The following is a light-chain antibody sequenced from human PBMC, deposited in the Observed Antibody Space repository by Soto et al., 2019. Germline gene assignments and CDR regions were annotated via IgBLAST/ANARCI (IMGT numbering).Light chain of an antibody. V-gene: IGKV2-40*01. Sequence: EIVMTQTPLSLPVTPGEPASISCRSSQSLFDTDDGHTYLDWYLQKPGQSPHLLIYTLSYRPSXVXDXXSGSGSGTEFTLKISRVEADDVGVYYCMQRIEFPHTFGQGTRLEMK. CDR3: MQRIEFPHT. CDR2: TLS. CDR1: QSLFDTDDGHTY. J-gene: IGKJ5*01.